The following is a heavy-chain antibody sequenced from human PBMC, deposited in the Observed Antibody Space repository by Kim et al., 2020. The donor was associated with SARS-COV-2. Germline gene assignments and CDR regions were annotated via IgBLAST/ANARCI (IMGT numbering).Heavy chain of an antibody. D-gene: IGHD3-9*01. Sequence: GGSLRLSCAASGFTVSSNYMSWVRQAPGKGLEWVSVIYSGGSTYYADSVKGRFTISRDNSKNTLYLQMNSLRAEDTAVYYCARDQGIDILTGYYKGGFDYWGQGTLVTVSS. CDR2: IYSGGST. V-gene: IGHV3-53*01. J-gene: IGHJ4*02. CDR3: ARDQGIDILTGYYKGGFDY. CDR1: GFTVSSNY.